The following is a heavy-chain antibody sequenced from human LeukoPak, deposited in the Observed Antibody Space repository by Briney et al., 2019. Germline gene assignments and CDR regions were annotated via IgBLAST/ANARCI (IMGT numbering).Heavy chain of an antibody. V-gene: IGHV3-7*01. Sequence: GGSLRLSCAASGFTLSIYWMSWVRQAPGKGLEWVANIKQDGGEKYYVDSVKGRFTISRDNAKNSLYLQMNSLRAEDTAVYYCARGIPAESDYYYYMDVWGKGTTVTVSS. CDR3: ARGIPAESDYYYYMDV. CDR1: GFTLSIYW. CDR2: IKQDGGEK. D-gene: IGHD2-21*01. J-gene: IGHJ6*03.